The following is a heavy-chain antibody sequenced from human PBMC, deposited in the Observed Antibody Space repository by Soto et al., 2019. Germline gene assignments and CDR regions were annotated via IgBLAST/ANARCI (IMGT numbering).Heavy chain of an antibody. D-gene: IGHD6-13*01. V-gene: IGHV3-23*01. J-gene: IGHJ6*02. CDR1: GFTFSSYA. CDR3: AKSTYSSGWYSYYYYGMDV. CDR2: ISGSGGST. Sequence: GGSLRLSCAASGFTFSSYAMSWVRQAPGKGLEWVSAISGSGGSTYYADSVKGRFTISRDNSKNTLYLQMNSLRAEDTAVYYCAKSTYSSGWYSYYYYGMDVWGQGTTVTVSS.